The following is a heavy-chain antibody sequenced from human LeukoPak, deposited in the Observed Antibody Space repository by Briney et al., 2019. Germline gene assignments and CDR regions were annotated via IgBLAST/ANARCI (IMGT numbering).Heavy chain of an antibody. D-gene: IGHD2-21*01. Sequence: GGSLRLSCAASGFTFNNYAMSWVRQAPGKGLEWVSYIGSRGTTIYYADSVEGRFTISRDNAKSSLYLQMNSLRGEDTAVYYCATVLWGGQFDYWGQGTLVTVSS. CDR3: ATVLWGGQFDY. J-gene: IGHJ4*02. CDR2: IGSRGTTI. V-gene: IGHV3-48*03. CDR1: GFTFNNYA.